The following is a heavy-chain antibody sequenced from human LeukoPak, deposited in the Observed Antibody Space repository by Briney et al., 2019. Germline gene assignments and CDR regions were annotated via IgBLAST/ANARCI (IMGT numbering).Heavy chain of an antibody. V-gene: IGHV1-2*02. CDR1: GYTFTGYY. CDR2: INPNSGGT. D-gene: IGHD4-17*01. CDR3: ARALTTATRPSHPFDY. Sequence: ASVKVSCKASGYTFTGYYMHWVRQAPGQGLEWMGWINPNSGGTNYAQKFQGRVTMTRDTSISTAYMELSRLRSDDTAVYYCARALTTATRPSHPFDYWGQGTLVTVSS. J-gene: IGHJ4*02.